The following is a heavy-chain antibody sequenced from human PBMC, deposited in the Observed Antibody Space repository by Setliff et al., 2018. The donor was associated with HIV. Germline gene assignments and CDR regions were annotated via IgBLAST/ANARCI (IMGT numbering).Heavy chain of an antibody. Sequence: SETLSLTCNVSGFSINSNYYWSWIRQPPERGLDYIGYINYNGNTNYNPSLKSRVTMSVDTSKNQISLKLRSVTAADTAVYYCARGHEWLRIWGQGMLVTVSS. J-gene: IGHJ4*02. CDR2: INYNGNT. V-gene: IGHV4-59*01. D-gene: IGHD5-12*01. CDR3: ARGHEWLRI. CDR1: GFSINSNYY.